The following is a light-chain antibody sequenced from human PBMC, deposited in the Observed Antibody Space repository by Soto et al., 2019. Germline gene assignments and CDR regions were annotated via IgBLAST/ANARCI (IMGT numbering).Light chain of an antibody. CDR3: CSFAGPQSFEV. CDR2: DVS. J-gene: IGLJ1*01. CDR1: SSDIGGYTY. Sequence: QSVLTQPRSVSGSPGQSATISCTGTSSDIGGYTYVSWYQQHPGKAPKVIIYDVSERPSGVPDRFSGSKSGNTASLTISGLQPEDEADYYCCSFAGPQSFEVFGEGTKVTVL. V-gene: IGLV2-11*01.